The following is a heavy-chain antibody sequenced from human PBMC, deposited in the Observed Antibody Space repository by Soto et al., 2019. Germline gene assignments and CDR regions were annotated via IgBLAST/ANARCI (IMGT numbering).Heavy chain of an antibody. CDR3: ARVRSGWGSDY. Sequence: QLHLQESGSGLVKPSQTLSLTCAVSGGSISSGGYSWSWIRQPPGKGLNYIGYIYHSGSTYYNPSLKSRVTISVDRSKNQFSLKLSSVTAADTAVYYCARVRSGWGSDYWGQGTLVTVSS. CDR1: GGSISSGGYS. CDR2: IYHSGST. J-gene: IGHJ4*02. V-gene: IGHV4-30-2*01. D-gene: IGHD6-19*01.